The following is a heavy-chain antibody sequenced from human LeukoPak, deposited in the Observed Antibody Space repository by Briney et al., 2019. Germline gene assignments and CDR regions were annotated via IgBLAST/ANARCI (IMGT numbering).Heavy chain of an antibody. CDR3: ARGQFSSCYHEVYYYMDV. D-gene: IGHD6-13*01. CDR1: GGSFSGYY. CDR2: INHSGST. V-gene: IGHV4-34*01. J-gene: IGHJ6*03. Sequence: SETLSLTCAVYGGSFSGYYWSWIRQPPGKGLEWIGEINHSGSTNYNPSLKSRVTISVDTSKNQFSLKLSSVTAADTAVYYCARGQFSSCYHEVYYYMDVWGKGTTVTVSS.